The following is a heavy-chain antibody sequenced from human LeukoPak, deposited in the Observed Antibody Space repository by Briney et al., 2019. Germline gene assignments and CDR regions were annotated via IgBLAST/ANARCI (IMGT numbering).Heavy chain of an antibody. Sequence: GGSLRLSCAASGFTFSSYAMGWVRQAPGKGLEWVSSISGSGGSTYYADSVRGRFTISRDNSKNTLYLQINSLRAEDTAVYYCAKVSVAGPYWGQGTLVTVSS. D-gene: IGHD6-19*01. J-gene: IGHJ4*02. CDR1: GFTFSSYA. V-gene: IGHV3-23*01. CDR3: AKVSVAGPY. CDR2: ISGSGGST.